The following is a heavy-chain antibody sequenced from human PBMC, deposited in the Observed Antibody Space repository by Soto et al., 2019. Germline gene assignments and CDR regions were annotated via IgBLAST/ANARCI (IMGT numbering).Heavy chain of an antibody. J-gene: IGHJ5*02. CDR3: ARDRSINWNYMVDP. CDR2: ISYDGSNK. CDR1: GFTFSSYA. Sequence: QVQLVESGGGVVQPGRSLRLSCAASGFTFSSYAMHWVRQAPGKGLEWVAVISYDGSNKYYADSVKGRFTISRDNSKNTLYLQMNSLRAEDTAVYYCARDRSINWNYMVDPRGQGTLVTVSS. D-gene: IGHD1-7*01. V-gene: IGHV3-30-3*01.